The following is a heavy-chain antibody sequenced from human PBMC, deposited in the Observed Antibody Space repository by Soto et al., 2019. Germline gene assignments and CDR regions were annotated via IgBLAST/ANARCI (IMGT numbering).Heavy chain of an antibody. CDR1: GGSICSYY. CDR3: ARDRYYCSSTSCYGGGYYYYMDV. Sequence: PSVTLPLTCTVSGGSICSYYWSWIRQPPGKGLEWIGYIYYSGSTNYNPSLKSRVTISVDTSKNQFSLKLSSVTAADTAVYYCARDRYYCSSTSCYGGGYYYYMDVWGKGTTVTVSS. CDR2: IYYSGST. V-gene: IGHV4-59*01. J-gene: IGHJ6*03. D-gene: IGHD2-2*01.